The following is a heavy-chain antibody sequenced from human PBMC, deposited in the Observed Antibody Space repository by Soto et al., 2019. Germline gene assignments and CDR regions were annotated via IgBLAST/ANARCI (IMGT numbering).Heavy chain of an antibody. CDR3: ATIAAAGTDYYYYGMDV. CDR1: GYTI. Sequence: QVQLVQSGAEVKKPGASVTVSCKASGYTIISWVRQAPGQGLECMGWISAYNGDTNYAQKFQGRVTMTTDTPTSTAYMELRSLRSDDTAVYYCATIAAAGTDYYYYGMDVRGQGTTVTVSS. CDR2: ISAYNGDT. D-gene: IGHD6-13*01. J-gene: IGHJ6*02. V-gene: IGHV1-18*01.